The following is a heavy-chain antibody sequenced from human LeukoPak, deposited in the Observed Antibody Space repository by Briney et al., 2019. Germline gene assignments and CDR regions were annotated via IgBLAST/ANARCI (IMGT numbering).Heavy chain of an antibody. V-gene: IGHV4-59*01. J-gene: IGHJ6*02. D-gene: IGHD3-22*01. CDR1: GGSISSYY. CDR2: IYYSGST. Sequence: SGTLSLTCTVSGGSISSYYWSWIRQPPGKGLEWIGYIYYSGSTNYNPSLKSRVTISVDTSKNQFSLKLSSVTAADTAVYYCARAHQYYYDSSGYGMDVWGQGTTVTVSS. CDR3: ARAHQYYYDSSGYGMDV.